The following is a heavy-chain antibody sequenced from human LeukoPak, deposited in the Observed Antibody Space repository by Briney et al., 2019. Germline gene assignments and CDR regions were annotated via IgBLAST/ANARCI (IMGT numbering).Heavy chain of an antibody. V-gene: IGHV3-48*01. CDR1: GFTFSSYS. CDR3: ARDRGYSDSSGYYL. D-gene: IGHD3-22*01. CDR2: ISSSSSTI. Sequence: GGSLRLSCVASGFTFSSYSMNWVRQAPGKGLEWVSYISSSSSTIYYADSVKGRFTISRDNGKNSLYLQMNSLRAEDTAVYYCARDRGYSDSSGYYLWGQGTLVTVSS. J-gene: IGHJ4*02.